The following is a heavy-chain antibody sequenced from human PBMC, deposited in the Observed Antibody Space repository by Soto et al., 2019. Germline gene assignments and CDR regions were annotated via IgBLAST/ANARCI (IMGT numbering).Heavy chain of an antibody. V-gene: IGHV1-3*04. D-gene: IGHD1-1*01. CDR3: ARRTGLTGIDH. CDR1: GYSFTTHA. CDR2: IHIGTGDT. J-gene: IGHJ5*02. Sequence: QVQLEQSGAEVQQPGATVEVSCKASGYSFTTHAIQWIRQAPGQVLERLGWIHIGTGDTEYSERFQDRVKITRDTAANTVYIILSSLTSEDTAVYFCARRTGLTGIDHWGPGTLVTVSS.